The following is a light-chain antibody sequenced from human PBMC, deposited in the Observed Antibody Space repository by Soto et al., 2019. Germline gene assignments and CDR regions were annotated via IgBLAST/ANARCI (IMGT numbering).Light chain of an antibody. J-gene: IGLJ1*01. CDR2: EVS. CDR1: SSDVGAYTS. CDR3: TSYTSDNRSYV. Sequence: QSALTQPPSASGSPGQSVTISCTGTSSDVGAYTSVSWYRQHPGKAPKLMIYEVSNRPSGVSNRFSGSKSANTASLTISGLQADDEAHYYCTSYTSDNRSYVFGTGTKVTV. V-gene: IGLV2-14*01.